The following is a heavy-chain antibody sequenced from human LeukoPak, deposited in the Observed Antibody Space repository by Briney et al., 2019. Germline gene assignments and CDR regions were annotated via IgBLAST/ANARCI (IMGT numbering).Heavy chain of an antibody. J-gene: IGHJ5*02. Sequence: SQTLSLTCTVSGGSISSGGYYWSWIRQHPGKGLEWIGYIYYSGSTYYNPSLKSRVTISVDTSKNQFSLKLSSVTAAGTAVYYCARMSDLEWLSNWFDPWGQGTLVTVSS. V-gene: IGHV4-31*03. CDR1: GGSISSGGYY. CDR2: IYYSGST. D-gene: IGHD3-3*01. CDR3: ARMSDLEWLSNWFDP.